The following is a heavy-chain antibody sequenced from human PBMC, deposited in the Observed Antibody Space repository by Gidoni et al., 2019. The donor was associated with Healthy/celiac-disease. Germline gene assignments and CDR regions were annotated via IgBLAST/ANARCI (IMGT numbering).Heavy chain of an antibody. CDR3: AKDPGGWLARDY. CDR1: GFTFSSYA. CDR2: ISGSGGST. D-gene: IGHD6-19*01. J-gene: IGHJ4*02. V-gene: IGHV3-23*01. Sequence: EVQLLESGCGLVQPGGSLRPSCAASGFTFSSYAMSWVRQAPGKGLEWVSAISGSGGSTYYADSVKGRFTSSRDNTKNTLYLKMNSLRAEDTAVYYCAKDPGGWLARDYWGQGTLVTVSS.